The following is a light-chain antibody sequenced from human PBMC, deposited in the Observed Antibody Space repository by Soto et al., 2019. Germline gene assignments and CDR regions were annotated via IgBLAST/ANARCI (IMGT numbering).Light chain of an antibody. CDR3: QQYSSYWT. J-gene: IGKJ1*01. CDR2: DAS. V-gene: IGKV1-5*01. Sequence: IQLTQSPASLSASVGDRVTITCRASQTINRWLAWYQQKPGKAPQVLIYDASTLESGVPSRFSGSGSGTEFTLTINNLQPDDFATYFCQQYSSYWTFGQGTKV. CDR1: QTINRW.